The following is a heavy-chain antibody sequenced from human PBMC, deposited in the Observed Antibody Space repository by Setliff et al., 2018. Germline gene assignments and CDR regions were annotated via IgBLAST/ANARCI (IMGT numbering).Heavy chain of an antibody. CDR3: ARATRFGTIKYRGDYYMDV. V-gene: IGHV7-4-1*02. CDR2: INTNTGNP. D-gene: IGHD3-10*01. CDR1: GYSFSTYA. J-gene: IGHJ6*03. Sequence: ASVKVSCKASGYSFSTYAMSWIRQAPGQGLEWMEWINTNTGNPSYAQGFTGRFVFSLDTSVSTAYLQISSLKAEDTAIYYCARATRFGTIKYRGDYYMDVWGKGTTVTVSS.